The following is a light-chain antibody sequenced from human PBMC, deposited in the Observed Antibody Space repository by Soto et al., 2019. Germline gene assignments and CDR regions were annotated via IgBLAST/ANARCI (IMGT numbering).Light chain of an antibody. V-gene: IGKV3-20*01. CDR3: QQYGNSRT. CDR2: GAS. Sequence: EIVLTQSPGTLSLSPGEIATLSCRASQSVSGSYLAWYQQKPGKAPRLLISGASNRATGIPDRFSGSGSGTDFTLTISRLEPEDFAIYYCQQYGNSRTFGQGTKVEIK. CDR1: QSVSGSY. J-gene: IGKJ1*01.